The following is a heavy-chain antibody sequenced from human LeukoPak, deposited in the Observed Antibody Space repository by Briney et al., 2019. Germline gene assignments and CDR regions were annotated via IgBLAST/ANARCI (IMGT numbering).Heavy chain of an antibody. J-gene: IGHJ6*02. Sequence: GGSLRLSCAASGFTFSDYYMSWIRQAPGKGLEWVSYISSSGSTTYYADSVKGRFTISRDNAKNSLYLQMNSLRAEDTAVYYCARDRGVVVVPAPAYGMDVWGQGTTVTVSS. CDR2: ISSSGSTT. V-gene: IGHV3-11*01. D-gene: IGHD2-2*01. CDR1: GFTFSDYY. CDR3: ARDRGVVVVPAPAYGMDV.